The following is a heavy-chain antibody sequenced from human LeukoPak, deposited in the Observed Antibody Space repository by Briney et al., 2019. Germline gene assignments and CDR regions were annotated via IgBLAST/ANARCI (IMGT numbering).Heavy chain of an antibody. J-gene: IGHJ4*02. CDR1: GYSFTSFG. V-gene: IGHV1-18*01. D-gene: IGHD6-13*01. CDR3: ARDHGEAAAGVFAPFDY. Sequence: ASVTVSCKASGYSFTSFGISWVRQAPGQGLEWMGWISAYNGNTHYAQNLQGRVTMTTDTSTSTAYMELRTLRSDDTAVYYCARDHGEAAAGVFAPFDYWGQGTLVTVSS. CDR2: ISAYNGNT.